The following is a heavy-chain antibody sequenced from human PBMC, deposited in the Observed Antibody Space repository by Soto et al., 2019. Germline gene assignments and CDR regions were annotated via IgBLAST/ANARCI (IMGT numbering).Heavy chain of an antibody. CDR1: GGSISSPNL. J-gene: IGHJ4*01. CDR3: ARSPRSIAAGGIDF. V-gene: IGHV4-4*02. CDR2: IYHIGST. Sequence: QVRLQESGPGLVKPSGTLSLTCAVSGGSISSPNLWTWVRQPPGKGLEWIGEIYHIGSTTFNPSLKSRVTVSVDKSKNHFSLKLSSVTAADTPVYYCARSPRSIAAGGIDFWGQGILVTVSS. D-gene: IGHD6-13*01.